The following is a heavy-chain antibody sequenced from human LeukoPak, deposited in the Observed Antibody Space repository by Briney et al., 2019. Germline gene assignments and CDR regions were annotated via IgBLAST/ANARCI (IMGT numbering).Heavy chain of an antibody. CDR2: ISGRGGST. Sequence: PGGSLRLSCAASGFTFSNSAMTWVRQTPGKGLEWVSAISGRGGSTYYADSVKGRFTISRDNSKNTLYLQMNSLRAEDTAVYYCARDHGSGSYWGPKFDYWGQGTLVTVSS. V-gene: IGHV3-23*01. CDR3: ARDHGSGSYWGPKFDY. CDR1: GFTFSNSA. J-gene: IGHJ4*02. D-gene: IGHD1-26*01.